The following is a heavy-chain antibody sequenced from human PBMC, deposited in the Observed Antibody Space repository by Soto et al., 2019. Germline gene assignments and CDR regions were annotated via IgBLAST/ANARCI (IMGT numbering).Heavy chain of an antibody. CDR2: IIANFGTA. D-gene: IGHD5-12*01. J-gene: IGHJ4*02. V-gene: IGHV1-69*13. Sequence: SVKVSCKASGYTFTSYGISWVRQAPGQGLEWMGGIIANFGTANYAQKFQGRVTITADESTSTAYMELSSLRSEDTAVYYCATVEMATIRFDYWGQGTLVTVS. CDR3: ATVEMATIRFDY. CDR1: GYTFTSYG.